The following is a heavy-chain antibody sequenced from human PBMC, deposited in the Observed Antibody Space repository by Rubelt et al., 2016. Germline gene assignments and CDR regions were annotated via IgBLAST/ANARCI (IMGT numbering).Heavy chain of an antibody. V-gene: IGHV4-34*01. CDR1: GGSFSGYY. D-gene: IGHD3-10*01. CDR2: INHSGST. CDR3: ASRGRYYGSGSYPPRTGIVDY. J-gene: IGHJ4*02. Sequence: QVQLQQWGAGLLKPSETLSLTCAVYGGSFSGYYWSWIRQPPGKGLEWIGEINHSGSTNYNPSLKSRVTISVDTSENQFSLKLSSVTAADTAVYYCASRGRYYGSGSYPPRTGIVDYWGQGTLVTVSS.